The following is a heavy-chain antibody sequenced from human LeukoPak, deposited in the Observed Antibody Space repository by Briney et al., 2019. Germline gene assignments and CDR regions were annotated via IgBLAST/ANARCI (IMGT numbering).Heavy chain of an antibody. J-gene: IGHJ4*02. D-gene: IGHD1-20*01. CDR3: AKIGPITSDY. Sequence: PGGSLRLSCAASGFTFSSYGMHWFRQAPGKGLEWVAFIRYDGSNKYYADSVKGRFTISRDNSKNTLYLQMNSLRAEDTAVYYCAKIGPITSDYWGQGTLVTVSS. V-gene: IGHV3-30*02. CDR1: GFTFSSYG. CDR2: IRYDGSNK.